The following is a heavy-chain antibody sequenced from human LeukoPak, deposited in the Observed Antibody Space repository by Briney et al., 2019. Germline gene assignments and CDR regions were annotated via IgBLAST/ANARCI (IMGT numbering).Heavy chain of an antibody. D-gene: IGHD5-12*01. Sequence: GESLKISCKGSGYTFTSSWIGWVRQMPGKGLEWMGIIYPGDSDIRFSPSFQGQVTISVDKSITTAYLHRSSLKASDTAMYYCARHGYGYYFDYWGQGTLVTVSS. CDR2: IYPGDSDI. CDR3: ARHGYGYYFDY. CDR1: GYTFTSSW. J-gene: IGHJ4*02. V-gene: IGHV5-51*01.